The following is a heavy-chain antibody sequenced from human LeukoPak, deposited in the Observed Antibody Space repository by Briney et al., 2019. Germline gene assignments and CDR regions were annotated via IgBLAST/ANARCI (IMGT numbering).Heavy chain of an antibody. Sequence: GESLQISCKGSGYSFTSYWIGWVRQMPGKGLEWMGIIYPGDSDTRYSPSFQGQVTISADKSISTAYLQWSSLKASDTAMYYCARRNYYGSGSYYVFDYWGQGTLVTVSS. CDR2: IYPGDSDT. CDR3: ARRNYYGSGSYYVFDY. D-gene: IGHD3-10*01. J-gene: IGHJ4*02. CDR1: GYSFTSYW. V-gene: IGHV5-51*01.